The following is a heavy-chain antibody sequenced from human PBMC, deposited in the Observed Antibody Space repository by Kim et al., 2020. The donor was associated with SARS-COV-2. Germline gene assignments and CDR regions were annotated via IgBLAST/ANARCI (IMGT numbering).Heavy chain of an antibody. CDR3: ARAGLGRCFEWLYGYYYYGMDV. D-gene: IGHD3-9*01. CDR1: GCTFSSYA. J-gene: IGHJ6*02. CDR2: IITILGIA. V-gene: IGHV1-69*04. Sequence: SVKVSCKASGCTFSSYAISWVRQAPGQGLEWMGRIITILGIANYAQKFQGRVTITADKSTSTAYMELSSLRSEDTAVYYCARAGLGRCFEWLYGYYYYGMDVGGQGTTVTVSS.